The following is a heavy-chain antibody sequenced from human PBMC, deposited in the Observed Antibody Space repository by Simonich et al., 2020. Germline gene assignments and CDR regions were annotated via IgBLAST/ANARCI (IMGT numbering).Heavy chain of an antibody. CDR1: GFTFSSYS. V-gene: IGHV3-21*01. CDR2: ISSSSSYI. Sequence: EVQLVESGGGLVKPGGSLRLSCAASGFTFSSYSMNWVRQAPGKGLEWVSSISSSSSYISYADSGKGRFTISRDNAKNSLYLQMNSRRAEDTAVYYCAREQARGGAFDIWGQGTMVTVSS. D-gene: IGHD3-16*01. J-gene: IGHJ3*02. CDR3: AREQARGGAFDI.